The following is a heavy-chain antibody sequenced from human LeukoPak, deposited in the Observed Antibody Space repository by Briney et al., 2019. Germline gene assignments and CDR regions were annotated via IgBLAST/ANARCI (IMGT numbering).Heavy chain of an antibody. CDR1: GGSINNGDYI. D-gene: IGHD3-16*01. CDR3: AREAGIGILTRFFDY. CDR2: IYYSGST. V-gene: IGHV4-31*11. Sequence: SQTLSLTCAVSGGSINNGDYIWTWIRQHPGKGLEWIGYIYYSGSTYYNPSLKSRVTISVDTSKNQFSLKLSSVTAADTAVYYCAREAGIGILTRFFDYWGQGTLVTVSS. J-gene: IGHJ4*02.